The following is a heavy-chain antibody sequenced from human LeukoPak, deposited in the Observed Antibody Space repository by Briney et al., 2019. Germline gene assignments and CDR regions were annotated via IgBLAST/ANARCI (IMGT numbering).Heavy chain of an antibody. CDR3: TTCTGGSCYSDY. J-gene: IGHJ4*02. Sequence: PGGSLRLSCAASGFTFDDYDMNWVRQAPGKGLEWVGRIKSKTTGGTADFAAPVKGRFTISRDDSKNTLYLQMNSLKIEDTAVYFCTTCTGGSCYSDYWGQGTLVTVSS. D-gene: IGHD2-15*01. V-gene: IGHV3-15*01. CDR2: IKSKTTGGTA. CDR1: GFTFDDYD.